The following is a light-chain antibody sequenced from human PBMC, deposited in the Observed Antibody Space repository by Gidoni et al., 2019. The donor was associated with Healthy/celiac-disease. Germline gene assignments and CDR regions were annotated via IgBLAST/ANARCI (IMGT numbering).Light chain of an antibody. Sequence: DIQMTPSPSSLSASVGDRVTITCRASQSISSYLNWYQQKPGKAPKLLIYAASSLQSGVPSRFSGSGSGTDFTLTISSLQPEDFATYYCQQSYSTPPVFGGGTKVEIK. J-gene: IGKJ4*01. CDR3: QQSYSTPPV. CDR1: QSISSY. V-gene: IGKV1-39*01. CDR2: AAS.